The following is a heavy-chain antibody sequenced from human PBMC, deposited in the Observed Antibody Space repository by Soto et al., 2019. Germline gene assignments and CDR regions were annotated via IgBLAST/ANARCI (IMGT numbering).Heavy chain of an antibody. V-gene: IGHV4-31*03. J-gene: IGHJ4*02. CDR1: CVPVSIGGYY. Sequence: PSETLSLTCTFSCVPVSIGGYYWTCIRQLPGKGLEWIGNIEYSGTTSDHPSLKRRLTISVDTSNNQFSQIHTSVTAAAAAFYFCERDGSGSSSGPASHFDYWGQGTLVTVSS. CDR2: IEYSGTT. CDR3: ERDGSGSSSGPASHFDY. D-gene: IGHD2-15*01.